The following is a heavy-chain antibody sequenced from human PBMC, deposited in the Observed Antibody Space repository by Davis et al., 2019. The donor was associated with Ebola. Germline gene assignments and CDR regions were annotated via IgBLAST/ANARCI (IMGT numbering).Heavy chain of an antibody. V-gene: IGHV1-69*04. D-gene: IGHD3-16*01. CDR3: ARGGEPYGMDV. J-gene: IGHJ6*02. Sequence: SVKVSCKASGGTFSSYAVSWVRQAPGQGLEWMGRIIPILGIANYAQKFQGRVTITADKSTSTAYMELSSLRSEDTAVYYCARGGEPYGMDVWGQGTTVTVSS. CDR1: GGTFSSYA. CDR2: IIPILGIA.